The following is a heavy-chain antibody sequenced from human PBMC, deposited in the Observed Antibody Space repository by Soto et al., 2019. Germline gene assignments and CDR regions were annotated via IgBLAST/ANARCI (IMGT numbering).Heavy chain of an antibody. CDR2: IIPIFGTA. CDR1: GGTFSSYA. V-gene: IGHV1-69*01. J-gene: IGHJ5*02. Sequence: QVQLVQPGAEVKKPGSSVKVSCKASGGTFSSYAISWVRQAPGQGLEWMGGIIPIFGTANYAQKFQGRLMITADESTSTAYMELSSMRSEDTAVYYCARGGGGSWYRQGAQNWFVPWGQGTLVTVSS. D-gene: IGHD6-13*01. CDR3: ARGGGGSWYRQGAQNWFVP.